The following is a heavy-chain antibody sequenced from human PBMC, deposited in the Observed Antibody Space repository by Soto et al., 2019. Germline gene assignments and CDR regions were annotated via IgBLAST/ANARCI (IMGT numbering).Heavy chain of an antibody. J-gene: IGHJ4*02. CDR1: GGSISSGGYY. CDR3: ARDGSWNYFDY. V-gene: IGHV4-31*03. Sequence: PSETLSLTGTVSGGSISSGGYYWSWIRQHPGKGLEWIGYIYYSGSTYYNPSLKSRVTISVDTSKNQFSLKLSSVTAADTAVYYCARDGSWNYFDYWGQGTLVTVS. CDR2: IYYSGST. D-gene: IGHD5-12*01.